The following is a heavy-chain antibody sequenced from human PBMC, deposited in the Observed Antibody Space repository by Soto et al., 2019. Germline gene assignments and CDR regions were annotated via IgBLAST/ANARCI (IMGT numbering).Heavy chain of an antibody. CDR1: GYSFTTYG. J-gene: IGHJ6*02. CDR2: ISGYNGDT. CDR3: AKNGHPPYYYYGMDV. D-gene: IGHD2-8*01. V-gene: IGHV1-18*01. Sequence: SVKVSCKASGYSFTTYGIRWVRQAPGQGLEWMGWISGYNGDTNNAQKFQDRVTMTIDRSTTTAYLELRSLTSDDTAVYYCAKNGHPPYYYYGMDVWGQGTTVTAP.